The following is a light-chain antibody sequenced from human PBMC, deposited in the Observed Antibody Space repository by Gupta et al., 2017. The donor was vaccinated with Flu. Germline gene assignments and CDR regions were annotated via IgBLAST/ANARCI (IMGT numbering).Light chain of an antibody. CDR3: QVWDSIGDHPFV. V-gene: IGLV3-21*02. CDR2: DDS. J-gene: IGLJ1*01. CDR1: NIGSKR. Sequence: SYVLTQPPSLSVAPGQTARISCGGNNIGSKRVHWYQQKAGQAPVLVVYDDSDRPSGIPERFSGSNSGNTATLTISRVGAGDEADYYRQVWDSIGDHPFVFGTGTKVTVL.